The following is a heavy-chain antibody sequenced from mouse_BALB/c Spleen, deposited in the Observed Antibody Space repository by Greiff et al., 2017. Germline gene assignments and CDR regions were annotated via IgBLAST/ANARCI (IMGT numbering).Heavy chain of an antibody. CDR1: GYTFTSYW. CDR2: INPSTGYT. D-gene: IGHD2-4*01. Sequence: QVQLQQSGADLAKPGASVKMSCKASGYTFTSYWMHWVKQRPGQGLEWIGYINPSTGYTEYNQKFKDKATLTADKSSSTAYMQLSSLTSEDSAVYYCAIYYDHAMDYWGQGTSVTVSS. CDR3: AIYYDHAMDY. J-gene: IGHJ4*01. V-gene: IGHV1-7*01.